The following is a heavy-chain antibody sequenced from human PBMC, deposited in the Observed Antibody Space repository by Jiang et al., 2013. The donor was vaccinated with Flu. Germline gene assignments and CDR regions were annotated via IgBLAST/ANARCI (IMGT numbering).Heavy chain of an antibody. D-gene: IGHD3-3*01. CDR2: STLAMAT. V-gene: IGHV1-3*01. CDR1: GYTFTTYA. J-gene: IGHJ4*02. Sequence: GYTFTTYAIHGCARPPDKGLSGWDGSTLAMATQDIHRTSRGRLTISRDTSASTAYMDLSSLRSEDTAVYYCARNVLGSGYFDYWGQGTLVPVSS. CDR3: ARNVLGSGYFDY.